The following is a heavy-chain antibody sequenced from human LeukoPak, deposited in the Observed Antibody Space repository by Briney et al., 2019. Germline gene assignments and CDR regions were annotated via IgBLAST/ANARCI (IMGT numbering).Heavy chain of an antibody. V-gene: IGHV4-61*02. Sequence: SETLSLTCTVSGGSISSGSYYWSWIRQPAGKGLEWIVRIYTSGSTNYNPSLKSRVTMSVDTSKNQFSLKLSSVTAADTAVYYCARELTMVRGVIILRWFDPWGQGTLVTVSS. CDR1: GGSISSGSYY. J-gene: IGHJ5*02. D-gene: IGHD3-10*01. CDR3: ARELTMVRGVIILRWFDP. CDR2: IYTSGST.